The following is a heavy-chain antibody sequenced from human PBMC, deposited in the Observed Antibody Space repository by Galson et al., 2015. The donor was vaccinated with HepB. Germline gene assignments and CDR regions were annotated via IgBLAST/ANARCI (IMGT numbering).Heavy chain of an antibody. CDR3: TTGLNDYVWGSYRYTGAFDI. CDR1: GFTFSNAW. CDR2: VKSKTDGGTT. V-gene: IGHV3-15*07. D-gene: IGHD3-16*02. Sequence: SLRLSCAASGFTFSNAWMNWVRQAPGKGLEWVGRVKSKTDGGTTDYAAPVKGRFTISRDDSKNTLYLQMNSLKTEDTAVYYCTTGLNDYVWGSYRYTGAFDIWGQGTMVTVSS. J-gene: IGHJ3*02.